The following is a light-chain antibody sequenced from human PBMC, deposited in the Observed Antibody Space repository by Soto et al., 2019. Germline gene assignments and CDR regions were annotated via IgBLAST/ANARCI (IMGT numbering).Light chain of an antibody. J-gene: IGKJ1*01. CDR1: QSISSY. CDR3: QQRFAIHRT. CDR2: AAF. V-gene: IGKV1-39*01. Sequence: DIQMTQSPSTLSASVGDRVTITCRASQSISSYLSWYQQRPGKAPKLLIYAAFNLEAGVPSRFRGSKTGTEFNFIMSSRQAHDIATYYCQQRFAIHRTFGQGTKL.